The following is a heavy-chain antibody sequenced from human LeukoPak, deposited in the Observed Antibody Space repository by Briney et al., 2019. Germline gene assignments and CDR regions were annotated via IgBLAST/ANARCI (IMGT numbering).Heavy chain of an antibody. V-gene: IGHV4-34*01. D-gene: IGHD6-13*01. Sequence: SETLSLTCAVYGGSFSGYYWSWIRQPPGKGLEWIGETNHSGSTNYNPSLKSRVTISVDTSKNQFSLKLSSVTAADTAVYYCSEGIAAAGDAFDIWGQGTMVTVSS. J-gene: IGHJ3*02. CDR2: TNHSGST. CDR1: GGSFSGYY. CDR3: SEGIAAAGDAFDI.